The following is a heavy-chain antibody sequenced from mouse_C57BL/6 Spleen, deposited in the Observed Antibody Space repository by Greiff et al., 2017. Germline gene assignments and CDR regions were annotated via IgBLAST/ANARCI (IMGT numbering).Heavy chain of an antibody. CDR3: AREGYSNYPYFDD. D-gene: IGHD2-5*01. J-gene: IGHJ2*01. CDR2: INYDGSST. V-gene: IGHV5-16*01. Sequence: EVKLVESEGGLVQPGSSMKLSCTASGFTFSDYYMAWVRQVPEKGLEWVANINYDGSSTYYLDSLKSRFIISRDNAKNILYLQMSSLKSEDTATYYCAREGYSNYPYFDDWGKGTTLTVSS. CDR1: GFTFSDYY.